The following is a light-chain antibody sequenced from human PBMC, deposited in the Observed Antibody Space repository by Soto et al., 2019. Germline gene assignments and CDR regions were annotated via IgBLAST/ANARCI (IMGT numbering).Light chain of an antibody. Sequence: DIQMTQSPSALSASVGDRVTITCRASQSITNYLNWYQHKPGQAPNLLIYAASTLQAGVPSRFRGSGSGTDFTLTISSLQPEDFATYFCQPSNSSPPPFGGGTKVEIK. J-gene: IGKJ4*01. CDR2: AAS. CDR3: QPSNSSPPP. CDR1: QSITNY. V-gene: IGKV1-39*01.